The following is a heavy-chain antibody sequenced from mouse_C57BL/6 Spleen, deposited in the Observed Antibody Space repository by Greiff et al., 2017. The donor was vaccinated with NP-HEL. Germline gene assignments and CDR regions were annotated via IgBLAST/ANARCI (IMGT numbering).Heavy chain of an antibody. CDR2: INYDGSST. CDR1: GFTFSDYH. V-gene: IGHV5-16*01. J-gene: IGHJ1*03. Sequence: EVQLVESEGGLVQPGSSMKLSCTASGFTFSDYHMAWVRQVPEKGLEWVANINYDGSSTYYLDSLKSRFIISRDNAKNILYLQMSSLKSEDTATYYCARDPYGSSYWYFDVWGTGTTVTVAS. CDR3: ARDPYGSSYWYFDV. D-gene: IGHD1-1*01.